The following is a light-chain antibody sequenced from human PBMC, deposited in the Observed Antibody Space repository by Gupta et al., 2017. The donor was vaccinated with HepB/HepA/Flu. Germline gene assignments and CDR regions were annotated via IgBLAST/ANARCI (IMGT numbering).Light chain of an antibody. V-gene: IGKV4-1*01. CDR3: QHDDNEPCS. Sequence: DIVMTQSPVSLAVSLGERATINCKSSQSVFFSSNNKNYLAWYQQKAGQPPKLLISWASIRESGVPDRFSGSGSGTDFTLTISSLQAEDVAVYYCQHDDNEPCSFGQGTKMEIK. J-gene: IGKJ2*04. CDR2: WAS. CDR1: QSVFFSSNNKNY.